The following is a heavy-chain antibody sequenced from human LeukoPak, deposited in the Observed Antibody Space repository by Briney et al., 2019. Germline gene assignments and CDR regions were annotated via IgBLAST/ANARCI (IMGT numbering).Heavy chain of an antibody. Sequence: GRSLRLSCAASGFTFSSYDMHWVRQAPGKGLEWVAVISYDGSNKYYADSVKGRFTISRDNSKNTLYLQMNSLRAEDTAVYYCAKVGMTTVTSDAFDIWGQGTMVTVSS. CDR1: GFTFSSYD. V-gene: IGHV3-30*18. J-gene: IGHJ3*02. D-gene: IGHD4-17*01. CDR3: AKVGMTTVTSDAFDI. CDR2: ISYDGSNK.